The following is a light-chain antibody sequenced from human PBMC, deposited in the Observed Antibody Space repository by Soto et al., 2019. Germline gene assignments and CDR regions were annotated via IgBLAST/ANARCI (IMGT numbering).Light chain of an antibody. V-gene: IGLV1-40*01. CDR3: QSYDISLSEGV. CDR2: DNS. CDR1: SSNIGAGFD. Sequence: QSVLTQPPSVSGAPGQRVTISCTGSSSNIGAGFDVHWYQQLPGTAPKLLIYDNSNRPSGVPDRFSGSKSGTSASLAITGLQAEDEADYYCQSYDISLSEGVFGGGTQLTVL. J-gene: IGLJ2*01.